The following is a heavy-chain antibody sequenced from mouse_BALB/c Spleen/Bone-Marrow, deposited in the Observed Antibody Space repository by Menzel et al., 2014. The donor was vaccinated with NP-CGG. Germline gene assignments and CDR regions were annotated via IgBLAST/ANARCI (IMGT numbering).Heavy chain of an antibody. CDR3: AREARTGAWFAY. V-gene: IGHV1-4*02. D-gene: IGHD4-1*01. CDR2: IVPSSGYT. J-gene: IGHJ3*01. CDR1: GYTFTTYT. Sequence: VKLMESGADLARPGASVKMSCKASGYTFTTYTIQWVKRRPGQGLEWIGYIVPSSGYTDYNQKFKDKTSLTADKSSNTAYIQLSSLTSADSTVYYCAREARTGAWFAYWGQGTLVTVSA.